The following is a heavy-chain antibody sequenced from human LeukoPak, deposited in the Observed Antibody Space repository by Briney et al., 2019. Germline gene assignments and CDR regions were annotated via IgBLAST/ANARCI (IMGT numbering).Heavy chain of an antibody. V-gene: IGHV3-73*01. J-gene: IGHJ4*02. CDR1: GFTFSGSA. D-gene: IGHD3-3*02. CDR2: IRSKANSYAT. CDR3: TVIALPNY. Sequence: GGSLRLSCAASGFTFSGSAMHWVRQASGKGLEWVGRIRSKANSYATAYAASVKGRFTISRDDSKNTAYLQMNSLKTEDTGVYYCTVIALPNYWGQGTLVTVSS.